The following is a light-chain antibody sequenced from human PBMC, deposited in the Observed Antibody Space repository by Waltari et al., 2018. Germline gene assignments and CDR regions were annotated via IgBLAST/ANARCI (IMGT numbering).Light chain of an antibody. Sequence: QSVLTQPPSASGTPGQKVTISCNGSSSNIGSNYVYWYQQFPGTAPKLLIFKNNPRPTGVPNQFYDSRSRTSASIAINGLRSEDEADYYCAGWDDGLSGLVLGGGTKVTVL. CDR2: KNN. J-gene: IGLJ3*02. CDR1: SSNIGSNY. CDR3: AGWDDGLSGLV. V-gene: IGLV1-47*01.